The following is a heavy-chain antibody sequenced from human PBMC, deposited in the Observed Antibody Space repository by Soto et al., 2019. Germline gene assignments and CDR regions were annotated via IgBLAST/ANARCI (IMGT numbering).Heavy chain of an antibody. CDR1: GGSFSGYY. CDR2: INHSGST. D-gene: IGHD3-3*01. Sequence: PSETLSLTCAVYGGSFSGYYWSWIRQPPGEGLEWIGEINHSGSTNYNPSLKSRVTMSVDTSKNQFSLKLNSVTAADTAMYYCARSGSGSFVLGGQGTLVTVLL. CDR3: ARSGSGSFVL. J-gene: IGHJ4*02. V-gene: IGHV4-34*01.